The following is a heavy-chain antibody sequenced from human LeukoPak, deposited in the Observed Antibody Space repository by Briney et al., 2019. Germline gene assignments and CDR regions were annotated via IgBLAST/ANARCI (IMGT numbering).Heavy chain of an antibody. D-gene: IGHD3-22*01. CDR2: ISAYNGNT. J-gene: IGHJ3*02. V-gene: IGHV1-18*01. CDR3: ASGIVVDDAFDI. Sequence: APVEVSCKASGYTFTSYGINWVRQAPGQGLEWMGWISAYNGNTNYAQKLQGRVTMTTDTSTSTAYMELRSLRSDDTAVYYCASGIVVDDAFDIWGQGTMVTVSS. CDR1: GYTFTSYG.